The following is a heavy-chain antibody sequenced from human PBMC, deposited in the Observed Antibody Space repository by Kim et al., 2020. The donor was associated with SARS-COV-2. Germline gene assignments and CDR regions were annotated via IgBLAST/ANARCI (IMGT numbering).Heavy chain of an antibody. CDR1: GFTFSNAW. CDR3: TTVFLEAGYCSGGSCYSPYYYGMDV. Sequence: GGSLRLSCAASGFTFSNAWMSWVRQAPGKGLEWVGRIKSKTDGGTTDYAAPVKGRFTISRDDSKNTLYLQMNSLKTEDTAVYYCTTVFLEAGYCSGGSCYSPYYYGMDVWGQGTTVTVSS. J-gene: IGHJ6*02. D-gene: IGHD2-15*01. V-gene: IGHV3-15*01. CDR2: IKSKTDGGTT.